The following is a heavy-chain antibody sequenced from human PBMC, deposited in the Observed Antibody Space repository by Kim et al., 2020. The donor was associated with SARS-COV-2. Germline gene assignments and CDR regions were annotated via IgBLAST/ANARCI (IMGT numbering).Heavy chain of an antibody. CDR1: GFTVSSNY. CDR3: GGSFNWLSPQGLDN. Sequence: GGSLRLSCAASGFTVSSNYMSWVRQAPGKGLEWVSVIYSGGSTYYADSVKSRLTISRDNSKNKPYLQMNSLSAEETAVYYCGGSFNWLSPQGLDNWDQGT. CDR2: IYSGGST. D-gene: IGHD3-9*01. V-gene: IGHV3-66*01. J-gene: IGHJ4*02.